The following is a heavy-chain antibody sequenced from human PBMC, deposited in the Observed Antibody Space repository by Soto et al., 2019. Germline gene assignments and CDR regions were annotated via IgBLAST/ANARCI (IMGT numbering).Heavy chain of an antibody. J-gene: IGHJ4*02. CDR1: GYTFSDYY. V-gene: IGHV1-2*02. CDR3: AKEPATAKPEGVDF. Sequence: SVKVSCKASGYTFSDYYIHWVRQAPGQGLEWMGWINPNSGGTKYAPKFQGGVTMTRDTSITTAYMELSRLRSGDTAVYYCAKEPATAKPEGVDFWGQGTLVTVSS. CDR2: INPNSGGT. D-gene: IGHD1-1*01.